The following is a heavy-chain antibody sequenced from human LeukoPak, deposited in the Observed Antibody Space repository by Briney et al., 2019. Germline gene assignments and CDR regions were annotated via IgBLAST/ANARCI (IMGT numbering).Heavy chain of an antibody. Sequence: SGTLSLTCAVSGGSISSTNWWTWVRQPPGKGLEWIGEIHHSGSTNYKPSLRSQIAMSVDKSKNQFSLTLSSVTAADTAIYYCASQAYSNSRLVDNWGQGTLVTVSS. J-gene: IGHJ4*02. CDR2: IHHSGST. CDR1: GGSISSTNW. CDR3: ASQAYSNSRLVDN. V-gene: IGHV4-4*02. D-gene: IGHD2/OR15-2a*01.